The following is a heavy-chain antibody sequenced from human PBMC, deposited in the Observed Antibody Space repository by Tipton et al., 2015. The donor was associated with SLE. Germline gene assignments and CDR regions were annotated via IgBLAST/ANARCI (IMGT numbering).Heavy chain of an antibody. Sequence: KPSETLSLTCAVYGGSFSGYYWSWIRQPPGKGLEWIGEINHSGSTNYNPSLKSRVTISVDTSKNQFSLKLSSVTAADTAVYYCAGRIDGGYYFDYWGQGTLVTVSS. CDR3: AGRIDGGYYFDY. J-gene: IGHJ4*02. CDR1: GGSFSGYY. V-gene: IGHV4-34*01. D-gene: IGHD3-16*01. CDR2: INHSGST.